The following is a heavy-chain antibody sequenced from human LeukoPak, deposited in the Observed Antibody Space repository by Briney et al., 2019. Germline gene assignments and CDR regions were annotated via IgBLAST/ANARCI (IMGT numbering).Heavy chain of an antibody. CDR2: ISWNSGSI. CDR1: GFTFDDYA. J-gene: IGHJ4*02. CDR3: AKDMGITMVRGVIGFDY. V-gene: IGHV3-9*01. Sequence: GGSLRLSCAASGFTFDDYAMRWVRQAPGKGLEWVSGISWNSGSIGYADSVKGRFTISRDNAKNSLYLQMNSLRAEDTALYYCAKDMGITMVRGVIGFDYWGQGTLVTVSS. D-gene: IGHD3-10*01.